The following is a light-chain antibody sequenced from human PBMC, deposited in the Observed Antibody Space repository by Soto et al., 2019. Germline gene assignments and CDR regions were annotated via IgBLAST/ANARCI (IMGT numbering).Light chain of an antibody. CDR2: AAS. CDR1: QGITNW. V-gene: IGKV1-12*01. J-gene: IGKJ1*01. Sequence: DIQMTQSPSSVSASVGDRVTITCRASQGITNWLAWYQQKPGKAPNLLIYAASILQSGVPSRFSGSGFGTDFTLTITSLHPEAFATYYCHQANSFPLTFGQGTRVEVK. CDR3: HQANSFPLT.